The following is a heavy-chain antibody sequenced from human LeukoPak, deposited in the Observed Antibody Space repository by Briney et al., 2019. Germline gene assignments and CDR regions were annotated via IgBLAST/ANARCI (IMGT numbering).Heavy chain of an antibody. CDR3: AKRGVVTASFYYYYGMDV. Sequence: QPGGSLRLSCAASGFTFSSYAMSWVRQAPGKGLEWVSAISGSGGSTYYADSVKGRFTISRDNSKNTLYLQMNSLRAEDTAVYYCAKRGVVTASFYYYYGMDVWGQGTTVTVSS. D-gene: IGHD2-21*02. V-gene: IGHV3-23*01. CDR1: GFTFSSYA. CDR2: ISGSGGST. J-gene: IGHJ6*02.